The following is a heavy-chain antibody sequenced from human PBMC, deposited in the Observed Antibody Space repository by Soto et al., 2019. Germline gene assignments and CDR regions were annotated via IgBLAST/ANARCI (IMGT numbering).Heavy chain of an antibody. CDR2: IYYAGTT. Sequence: SETLSLTCTVSGGSLSQYYWSWTRQSPGNTLEWIGYIYYAGTTAYNPSLKSRVTISLDTAKNQFSLKLDSVTAADTAVYYCARFTGYSYGRLDYWGQGTLVTVSS. CDR3: ARFTGYSYGRLDY. J-gene: IGHJ4*02. D-gene: IGHD5-18*01. CDR1: GGSLSQYY. V-gene: IGHV4-59*08.